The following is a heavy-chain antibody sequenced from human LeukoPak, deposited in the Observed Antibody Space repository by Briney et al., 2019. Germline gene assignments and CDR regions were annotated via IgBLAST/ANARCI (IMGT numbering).Heavy chain of an antibody. J-gene: IGHJ4*02. CDR1: GFTFSSYA. V-gene: IGHV3-23*01. CDR3: AKPTPVVAALFDY. Sequence: GGSLRLSCAASGFTFSSYAMSWVRQAPGKGLEWVSTISAGGGSTYYADSVKGRFTISRDNSKNTLYLQMNSLRAEDTAVYYCAKPTPVVAALFDYWGQGTLVTVSS. CDR2: ISAGGGST. D-gene: IGHD2-15*01.